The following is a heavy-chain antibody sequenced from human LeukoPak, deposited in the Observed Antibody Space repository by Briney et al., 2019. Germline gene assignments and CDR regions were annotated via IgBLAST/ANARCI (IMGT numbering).Heavy chain of an antibody. CDR2: INNVGGGT. V-gene: IGHV3-53*01. CDR3: ASPRNGY. CDR1: GFSVSSIY. D-gene: IGHD2-8*01. Sequence: PGGSLRLSCAASGFSVSSIYMSWVRQAPGKGLEWVSGINNVGGGTYNPDSVKGRFTISRDNSKNTLYLQMNSLRAEDTAVYYCASPRNGYWGQGALVTVSS. J-gene: IGHJ4*02.